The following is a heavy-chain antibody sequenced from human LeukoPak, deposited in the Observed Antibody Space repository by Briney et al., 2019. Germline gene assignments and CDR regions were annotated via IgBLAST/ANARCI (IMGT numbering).Heavy chain of an antibody. CDR2: INPNSGGT. CDR3: AREMATIKGGGAFDI. Sequence: ASVKVSCKASGGTFSSYAISWVRQAPGQGLEWMGWINPNSGGTNYAQKFQGRVTMTRDTSISTAYMELSRLRSDDTAVYYCAREMATIKGGGAFDIWGQGTMVTVSS. J-gene: IGHJ3*02. CDR1: GGTFSSYA. V-gene: IGHV1-2*02. D-gene: IGHD5-24*01.